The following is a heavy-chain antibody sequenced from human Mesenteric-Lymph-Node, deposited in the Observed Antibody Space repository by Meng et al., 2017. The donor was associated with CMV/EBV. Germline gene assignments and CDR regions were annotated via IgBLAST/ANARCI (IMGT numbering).Heavy chain of an antibody. CDR1: GFTFSSYS. V-gene: IGHV3-48*04. CDR3: ARDKAAGASTGSSFDY. D-gene: IGHD6-25*01. Sequence: GESLKISCAASGFTFSSYSMNWVRQAPGKGLEWVSYISSSSSTIYYADSVKGRFTISRDNAKNSLYLQMNSLRAEDTAVYYCARDKAAGASTGSSFDYWGQGTLVTVSS. J-gene: IGHJ4*02. CDR2: ISSSSSTI.